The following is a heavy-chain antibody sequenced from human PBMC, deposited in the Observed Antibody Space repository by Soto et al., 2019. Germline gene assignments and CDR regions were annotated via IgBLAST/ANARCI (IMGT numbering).Heavy chain of an antibody. CDR3: VHTRCGGDCLQSYSSHYYYGMDV. Sequence: QITLKESGPTLVKPTQTLTLTCTFSGFSLNTAGLGVGWIRQPPGKALEWLALIYWDNDKRYRPSLMSRLTITKDTSKNXVXLXMXXMDPVDAATYYCVHTRCGGDCLQSYSSHYYYGMDVWGQGTTVTVSS. J-gene: IGHJ6*02. CDR2: IYWDNDK. V-gene: IGHV2-5*02. CDR1: GFSLNTAGLG. D-gene: IGHD2-21*02.